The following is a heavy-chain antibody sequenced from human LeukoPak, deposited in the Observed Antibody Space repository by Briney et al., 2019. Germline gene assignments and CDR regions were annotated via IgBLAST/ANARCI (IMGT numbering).Heavy chain of an antibody. V-gene: IGHV3-49*03. D-gene: IGHD3-22*01. Sequence: GGSLRLSCIASGFTFGDYAMSWFRQAPGKGLEWVGFIRSKAYGETTEYAASVKGRFTISRDDSESIAYLQMNSLKTEDTAVYYCTRGPNIRITMIVVLIPPFDYWGQGTLVTVSS. CDR3: TRGPNIRITMIVVLIPPFDY. CDR1: GFTFGDYA. CDR2: IRSKAYGETT. J-gene: IGHJ4*02.